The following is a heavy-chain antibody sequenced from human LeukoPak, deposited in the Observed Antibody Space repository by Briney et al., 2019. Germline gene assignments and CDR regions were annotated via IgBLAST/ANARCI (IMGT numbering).Heavy chain of an antibody. J-gene: IGHJ6*02. CDR3: AKGTTAAPYYYYYSMDV. V-gene: IGHV3-23*01. Sequence: PGGSLRLSCAAAGFTFSSYAMNWVRQAPGKGLEWVSGISDSGGSTDSVKGRFTISRDNSKNTLYLQMNSLRVEDSAVYYCAKGTTAAPYYYYYSMDVWGQGTTVTVSS. D-gene: IGHD1-1*01. CDR2: ISDSGGS. CDR1: GFTFSSYA.